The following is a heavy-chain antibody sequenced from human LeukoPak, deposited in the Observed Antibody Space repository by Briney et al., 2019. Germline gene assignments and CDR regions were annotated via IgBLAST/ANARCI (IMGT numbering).Heavy chain of an antibody. J-gene: IGHJ5*02. D-gene: IGHD3-3*01. CDR1: GGSISSYY. Sequence: PSETLSLTCTVSGGSISSYYWSWIRQPPGKGLEWIGYIYYSGSTNYNPSLKSRVTISVDTTKNQFSLKLSSVTAADTGVYYCARGAVVLRFLEWPPGWFDPWGQGTLVTVSS. V-gene: IGHV4-59*01. CDR3: ARGAVVLRFLEWPPGWFDP. CDR2: IYYSGST.